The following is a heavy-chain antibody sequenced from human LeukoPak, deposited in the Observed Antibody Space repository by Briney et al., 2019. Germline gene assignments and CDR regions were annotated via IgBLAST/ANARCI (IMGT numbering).Heavy chain of an antibody. CDR3: ARSSSGDSGTYQAPLYVFDI. CDR2: IDHTGST. V-gene: IGHV4-59*01. Sequence: SETLSLTCTVSDDSITIYYWSWIRQPPGKGLEWIGYIDHTGSTNYNPSLNSRVTISRDTSKNHFSLKLSSATAADTAVYFCARSSSGDSGTYQAPLYVFDIWGQGTMVTVSS. D-gene: IGHD1-26*01. J-gene: IGHJ3*02. CDR1: DDSITIYY.